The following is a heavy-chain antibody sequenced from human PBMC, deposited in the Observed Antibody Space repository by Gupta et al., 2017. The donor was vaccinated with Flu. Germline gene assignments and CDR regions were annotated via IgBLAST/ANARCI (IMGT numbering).Heavy chain of an antibody. V-gene: IGHV3-30-3*01. J-gene: IGHJ6*03. CDR1: GFTFRSST. CDR3: ARDTTNTFHYYYMDV. Sequence: QVQLLESGGGVVQPGRSLSISCSASGFTFRSSTMHWVRQAPGKGLEWVAVLSNDGSNKYYADSVKGRFTISRDNSKNTLYLQMNSLRADDTAVYYCARDTTNTFHYYYMDVWGKGTTVTVSS. CDR2: LSNDGSNK. D-gene: IGHD1-26*01.